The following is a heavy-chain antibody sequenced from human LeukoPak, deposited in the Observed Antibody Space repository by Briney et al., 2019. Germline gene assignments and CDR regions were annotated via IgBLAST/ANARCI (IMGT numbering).Heavy chain of an antibody. CDR3: AKRGVVIRVILVGFHKEAYYFDS. D-gene: IGHD3-22*01. V-gene: IGHV3-23*01. CDR2: ISDSSGSI. Sequence: GGSLRLSCAVSGITLSNYGMSWVRQAPGKGLEWVAYISDSSGSINYADSVKGRFTISRDNPQNTLYLQMNSLRAEDTAVYFCAKRGVVIRVILVGFHKEAYYFDSWGQGALVTVSS. J-gene: IGHJ4*02. CDR1: GITLSNYG.